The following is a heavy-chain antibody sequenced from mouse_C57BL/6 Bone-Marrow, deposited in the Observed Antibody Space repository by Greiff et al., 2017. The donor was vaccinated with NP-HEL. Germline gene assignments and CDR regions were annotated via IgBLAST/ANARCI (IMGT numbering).Heavy chain of an antibody. D-gene: IGHD1-1*01. CDR3: ALLLRPSRGY. CDR1: GYTFTDYE. Sequence: QVQLKQSGAELVRPGASVTLSCKASGYTFTDYEMHWVKQTPVHGLEWIGAINPETGGTAYNQKFKGKAILTADKSSSTAYMQLSSLTSEDSAVYYCALLLRPSRGYWGQGTTLTVSS. J-gene: IGHJ2*01. CDR2: INPETGGT. V-gene: IGHV1-15*01.